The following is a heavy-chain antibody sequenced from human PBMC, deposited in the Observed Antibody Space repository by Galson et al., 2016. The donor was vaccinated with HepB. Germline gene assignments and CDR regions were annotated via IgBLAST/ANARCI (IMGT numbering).Heavy chain of an antibody. J-gene: IGHJ4*02. CDR2: IRADGRNT. Sequence: SLRLSCAASGFTFSSYVLSWVRQPPGKGLEWVSAIRADGRNTYYADSVEGRFTISRDNSKNTVYLQMNSLRAEDTAAYYCAKDNYGDHALAYWGQGTLVTVSS. D-gene: IGHD4-17*01. V-gene: IGHV3-23*01. CDR3: AKDNYGDHALAY. CDR1: GFTFSSYV.